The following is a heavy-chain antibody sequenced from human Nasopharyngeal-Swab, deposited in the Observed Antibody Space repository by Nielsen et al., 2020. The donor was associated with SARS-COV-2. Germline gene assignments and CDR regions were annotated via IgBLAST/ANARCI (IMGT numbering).Heavy chain of an antibody. V-gene: IGHV4-30-4*01. J-gene: IGHJ5*02. CDR1: GGSISSGDYY. D-gene: IGHD3-9*01. CDR3: ARVPYDILTGYYNSWFDP. CDR2: IYYSGST. Sequence: SETLSLTCTVSGGSISSGDYYWSWIRQPPGKGLEWIGYIYYSGSTYYNPSLKSRVTISVDTSKNQFSLKLSSATAADTAVYYCARVPYDILTGYYNSWFDPWGQGTLVTVSS.